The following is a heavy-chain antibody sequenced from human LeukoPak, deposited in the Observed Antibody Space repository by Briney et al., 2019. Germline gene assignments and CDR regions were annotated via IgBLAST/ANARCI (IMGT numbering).Heavy chain of an antibody. D-gene: IGHD4-11*01. J-gene: IGHJ6*03. Sequence: SETLSLTCTVSDGSISSYYWTWIRQPPGKGLEWIGYIDHGGSTNYNPSLRSRVSISSDTSKIQFSLKLSSVTAADTAVYYCARVSTVKAIDYYYYMDVWGKGTTVTVSS. CDR3: ARVSTVKAIDYYYYMDV. V-gene: IGHV4-59*01. CDR2: IDHGGST. CDR1: DGSISSYY.